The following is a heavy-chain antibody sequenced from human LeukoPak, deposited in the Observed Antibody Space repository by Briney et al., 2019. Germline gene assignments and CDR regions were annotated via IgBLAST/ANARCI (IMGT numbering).Heavy chain of an antibody. V-gene: IGHV1-2*02. D-gene: IGHD3-3*01. CDR3: ARAPRTIFGVVILDSPEPNFDY. CDR1: GYTFTGYY. Sequence: ASVKVSCKASGYTFTGYYMHWMRQAPGQGLEWMGWINPNSGGTNYAQKFQDRVIMTRDTSISTAYMELSRLRSDDTAVYYCARAPRTIFGVVILDSPEPNFDYWGQGTLVTVSS. CDR2: INPNSGGT. J-gene: IGHJ4*02.